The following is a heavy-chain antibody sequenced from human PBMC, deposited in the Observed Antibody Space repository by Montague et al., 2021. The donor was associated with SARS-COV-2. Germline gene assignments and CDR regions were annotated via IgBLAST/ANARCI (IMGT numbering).Heavy chain of an antibody. CDR3: ARAAPWSFRDILTGYYYYYGMDV. CDR2: IYYSGST. V-gene: IGHV4-31*03. Sequence: LSLPFPFSFFSISIFFYYLSWLRQHPFKGLYLIGYIYYSGSTYYNPSLKSRVTISVDTSKNQFSLKLSSVTAADTAVYYCARAAPWSFRDILTGYYYYYGMDVWGQGTTVTVSS. CDR1: FFSISIFFYY. J-gene: IGHJ6*02. D-gene: IGHD3-9*01.